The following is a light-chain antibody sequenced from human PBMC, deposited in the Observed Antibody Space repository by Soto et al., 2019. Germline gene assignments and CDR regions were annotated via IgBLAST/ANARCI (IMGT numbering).Light chain of an antibody. Sequence: DIVMTQSPLTLSVSPGESATLSCRASERVSTNLAWYQQTPGQAPRLLIYSASRRPTDIPVRFGGSGSGAEFTLTISSLQSEDFAIYYCQQYNNLPPTFGQGTKVEVK. V-gene: IGKV3-15*01. J-gene: IGKJ1*01. CDR2: SAS. CDR3: QQYNNLPPT. CDR1: ERVSTN.